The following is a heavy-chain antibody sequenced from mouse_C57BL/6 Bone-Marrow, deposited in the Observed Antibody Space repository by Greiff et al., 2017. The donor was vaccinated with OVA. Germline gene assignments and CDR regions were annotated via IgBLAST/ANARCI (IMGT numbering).Heavy chain of an antibody. D-gene: IGHD1-1*01. Sequence: QVQLQQPGAELVKPGASVKMSCKASGYTFTSYWITWLKQRPGQGLEWIGDIYPGSGSTNYNEKFKSKATLTVDTSSSTAYMQLSSLTSEDSAVYYCARRYYGSSWYFDVWGTGTTVTVSS. CDR1: GYTFTSYW. V-gene: IGHV1-55*01. CDR2: IYPGSGST. CDR3: ARRYYGSSWYFDV. J-gene: IGHJ1*03.